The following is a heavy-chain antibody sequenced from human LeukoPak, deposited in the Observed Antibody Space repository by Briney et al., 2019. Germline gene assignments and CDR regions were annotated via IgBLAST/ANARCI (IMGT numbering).Heavy chain of an antibody. D-gene: IGHD7-27*01. V-gene: IGHV3-53*01. CDR2: IYSDGNT. J-gene: IGHJ3*02. Sequence: GGSLRLSCAASVSTFDDYYMTWVRQAPWKGLEWISIIYSDGNTYYADSVKGRFTISRDNPKNTLYLQMNSLRAEDTAVYYCAKATNWGSLEAFDIWGQGTMVTVSS. CDR1: VSTFDDYY. CDR3: AKATNWGSLEAFDI.